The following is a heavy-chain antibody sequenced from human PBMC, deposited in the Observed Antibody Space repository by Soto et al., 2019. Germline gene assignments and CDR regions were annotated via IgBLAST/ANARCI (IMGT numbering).Heavy chain of an antibody. CDR3: ARDAAFWSGRNLNWFDS. D-gene: IGHD3-3*01. CDR2: INTYKGDT. J-gene: IGHJ5*01. CDR1: GYTFRNYA. V-gene: IGHV1-18*04. Sequence: QVHLVQSGAEVKEPGASVKVSCKASGYTFRNYAITWVRQAPGQGLEWMGWINTYKGDTNYAHKFQGRVTMTTDTSTSTAYMELRSLRSDDTAIYYCARDAAFWSGRNLNWFDSWGQETLVTVSS.